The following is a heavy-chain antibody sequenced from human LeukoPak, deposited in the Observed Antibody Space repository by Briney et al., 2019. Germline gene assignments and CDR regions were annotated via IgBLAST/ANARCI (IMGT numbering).Heavy chain of an antibody. Sequence: PSETLSLTCSVSADSISIYYWTWIRQPPGKGLEWIGSIYHSGSTYYNPSLKSRVTISVDTSKNQFSLKLSSVTAADTAVYYCARHTGYSSSWYFYYYYMDVWGKGTTVTISS. J-gene: IGHJ6*03. CDR3: ARHTGYSSSWYFYYYYMDV. D-gene: IGHD6-13*01. CDR1: ADSISIYY. V-gene: IGHV4-59*05. CDR2: IYHSGST.